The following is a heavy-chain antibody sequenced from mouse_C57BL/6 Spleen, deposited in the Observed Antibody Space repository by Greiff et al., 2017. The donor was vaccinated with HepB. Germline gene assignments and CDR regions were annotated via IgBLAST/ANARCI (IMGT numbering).Heavy chain of an antibody. J-gene: IGHJ2*01. CDR2: INPNNGGT. CDR1: GYTFTDYN. V-gene: IGHV1-18*01. Sequence: EVQLQQSGPELVKPGASVKIPCKASGYTFTDYNMDWVKQSHGKSLEWIGDINPNNGGTIYNQKFKGKATLTVDKSSSTAYMELRSLTSEDTAVYYCARRNWAGVYFDYWGQGTTLTVSS. CDR3: ARRNWAGVYFDY. D-gene: IGHD4-1*01.